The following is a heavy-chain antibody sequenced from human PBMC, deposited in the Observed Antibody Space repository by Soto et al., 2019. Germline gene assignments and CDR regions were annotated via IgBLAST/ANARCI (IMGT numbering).Heavy chain of an antibody. Sequence: GGSLRLSCAASGFTFSSYAMHWVRQAPGKGLEWVAVISYDGSNKYYADSVKGRFTISRDNSKNTLYLQMNSLRAEDTAVYYCARFGSSSSGLYWGQGTLVTVSS. J-gene: IGHJ4*02. CDR2: ISYDGSNK. CDR1: GFTFSSYA. D-gene: IGHD6-6*01. CDR3: ARFGSSSSGLY. V-gene: IGHV3-30-3*01.